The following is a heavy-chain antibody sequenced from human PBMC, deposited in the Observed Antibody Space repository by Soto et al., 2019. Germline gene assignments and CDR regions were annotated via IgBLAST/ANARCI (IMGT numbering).Heavy chain of an antibody. CDR2: SSSSSNYI. CDR1: GFTFSSYS. D-gene: IGHD6-19*01. J-gene: IGHJ3*02. Sequence: GGSLRLSCAASGFTFSSYSMNWVRQAPGKGLEWVSFSSSSSNYIYYADSVKGRFTISRDNAKNSLYLQMNTLGADDTDVYYCAPDGHRSGWNPDAFDIWGQGTMVTVSS. CDR3: APDGHRSGWNPDAFDI. V-gene: IGHV3-21*01.